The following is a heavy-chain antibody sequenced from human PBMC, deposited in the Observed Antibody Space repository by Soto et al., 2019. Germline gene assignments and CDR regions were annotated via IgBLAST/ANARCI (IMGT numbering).Heavy chain of an antibody. CDR1: GYSFTIYW. J-gene: IGHJ6*02. D-gene: IGHD2-2*02. CDR3: ARRDCSSTSCYRDNYYYGMDV. CDR2: IDPSDSYT. V-gene: IGHV5-10-1*01. Sequence: GESLKISCKGSGYSFTIYWISWVRQMPGKGLEWMGRIDPSDSYTNYSPSFQGHVTISADKSISTAYLQWSSLKASDTAMYYCARRDCSSTSCYRDNYYYGMDVWGQGTTVTVSS.